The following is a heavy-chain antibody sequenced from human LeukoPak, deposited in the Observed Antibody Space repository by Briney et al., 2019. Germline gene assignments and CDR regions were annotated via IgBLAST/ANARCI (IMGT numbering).Heavy chain of an antibody. CDR1: GGTFSSYA. Sequence: ASVKVSCKASGGTFSSYAISWVRQAPGQGLEWMGRIIPILGIANYAQKFQGRVTITADKSTSTAYMELSSLRSEDTAVYYCAREDVVVTPFNFDYWGQGTLVTVSS. CDR2: IIPILGIA. CDR3: AREDVVVTPFNFDY. D-gene: IGHD2-21*02. V-gene: IGHV1-69*04. J-gene: IGHJ4*02.